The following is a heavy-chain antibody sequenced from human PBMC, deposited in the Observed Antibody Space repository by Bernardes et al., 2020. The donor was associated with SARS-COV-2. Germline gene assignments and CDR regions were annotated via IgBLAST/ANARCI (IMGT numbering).Heavy chain of an antibody. D-gene: IGHD2-2*01. J-gene: IGHJ6*03. CDR2: IYSGGST. Sequence: GGSLRLSCAASGFTVSSNYMSWVRQAPGKGLEWVSVIYSGGSTYYADSVKGRFTISRDNSKNTLYLQMNSLRAEDTAVYYCAREGDCSSTSCYLRGIYYYYYMDVWGKGTTVTVSS. CDR1: GFTVSSNY. V-gene: IGHV3-66*02. CDR3: AREGDCSSTSCYLRGIYYYYYMDV.